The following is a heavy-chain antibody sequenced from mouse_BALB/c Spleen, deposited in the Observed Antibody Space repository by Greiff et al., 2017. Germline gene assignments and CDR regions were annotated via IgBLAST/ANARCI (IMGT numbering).Heavy chain of an antibody. D-gene: IGHD1-2*01. CDR1: GFSLSTSGMG. J-gene: IGHJ1*01. V-gene: IGHV8-12*01. CDR3: APLRRTAYWDFDV. CDR2: IYWDDDK. Sequence: QVTLKESGPGILQPSQTLSLTCSFSGFSLSTSGMGVSWIRQPSGKGLEWLAHIYWDDDKRYNPSLKSRLTISKDTSSNQVFLKITSVDTADTATYYCAPLRRTAYWDFDVWGAGTTVTVSS.